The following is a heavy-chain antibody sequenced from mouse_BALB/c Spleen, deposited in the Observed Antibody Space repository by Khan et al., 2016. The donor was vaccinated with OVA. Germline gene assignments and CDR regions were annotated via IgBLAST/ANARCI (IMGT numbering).Heavy chain of an antibody. CDR1: GFSLTDYA. V-gene: IGHV2-6-5*01. CDR3: ANDPPYYAMDS. J-gene: IGHJ4*01. CDR2: IGAGGSK. Sequence: QVQLKESGPGLVAPSQSLSITCTASGFSLTDYAVSWIRQPPGKGLEWLGGIGAGGSKYYNSALTPRLCISNDTSNIQLCFNIDNLQPDDSAMNYYANDPPYYAMDSWGQGISVTVSA.